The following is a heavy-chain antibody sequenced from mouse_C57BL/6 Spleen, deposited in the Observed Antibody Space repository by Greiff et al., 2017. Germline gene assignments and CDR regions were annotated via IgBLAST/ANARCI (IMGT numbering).Heavy chain of an antibody. D-gene: IGHD1-1*01. CDR2: INPNNGGT. CDR3: ARPLITTVVDPHWYFDV. CDR1: GYTFTDYN. J-gene: IGHJ1*03. Sequence: EVQLQQSGPELVKPGASVKIPCKASGYTFTDYNMDWVKQSHGKSLEWIGDINPNNGGTIYNQKFKGKATLTVDKSSSTAYMELRSLTSEDTAVYYCARPLITTVVDPHWYFDVWGTGTTVTVSS. V-gene: IGHV1-18*01.